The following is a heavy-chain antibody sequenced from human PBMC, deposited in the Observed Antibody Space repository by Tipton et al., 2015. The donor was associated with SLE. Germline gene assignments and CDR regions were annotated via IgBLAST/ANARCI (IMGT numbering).Heavy chain of an antibody. CDR2: ISYDGSNK. V-gene: IGHV3-30*04. J-gene: IGHJ4*02. D-gene: IGHD3-3*01. CDR3: ASSLLTVFAGFDY. CDR1: GFTFSSYA. Sequence: SLRLSCAASGFTFSSYAMHWVRQAPGKGLEWVALISYDGSNKYYADSVKGRFTISRDNSKNTLYLQMNSLRAEDTAVYYCASSLLTVFAGFDYWGQGTLGTVSS.